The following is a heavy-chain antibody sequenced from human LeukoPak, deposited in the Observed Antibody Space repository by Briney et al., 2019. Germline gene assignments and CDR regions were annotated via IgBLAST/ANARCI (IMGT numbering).Heavy chain of an antibody. J-gene: IGHJ4*02. CDR3: ARTAYGSGSYYNDDY. CDR1: GGSISSSSYY. CDR2: IYYSGST. V-gene: IGHV4-39*01. D-gene: IGHD3-10*01. Sequence: SETLSLTCTVSGGSISSSSYYWGWIRQPPGKGLEWIGSIYYSGSTYYNPSLKSRVTISVDTSKNQFSLKLSSVTAADTAVYYCARTAYGSGSYYNDDYWGQGTLVTVSS.